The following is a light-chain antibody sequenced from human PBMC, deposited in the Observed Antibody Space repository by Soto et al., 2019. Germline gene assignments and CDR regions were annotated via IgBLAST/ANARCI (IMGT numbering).Light chain of an antibody. Sequence: DIVMTQSPDSLAVSLGERATINCKSSQSVLSSSNNKNYLAWYQQKPGQPPKLLIYWASTRESGVPDRFSGSGSGTDFTLTISSLQAEDVAVYCCQQYYNTPYTFGQGTKLEIK. CDR3: QQYYNTPYT. J-gene: IGKJ2*01. CDR1: QSVLSSSNNKNY. CDR2: WAS. V-gene: IGKV4-1*01.